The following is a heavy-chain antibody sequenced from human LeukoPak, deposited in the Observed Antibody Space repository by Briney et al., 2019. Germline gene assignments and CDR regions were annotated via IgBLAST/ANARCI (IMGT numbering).Heavy chain of an antibody. CDR2: IKQDGSKK. D-gene: IGHD4-17*01. J-gene: IGHJ4*02. Sequence: GGSLRLSCVASGVPFSSYWMTWVRHAPGKGLEWVANIKQDGSKKSYVDSVKGRFTISRDNAKNSLYLHMNSLRAEDTAIYYCTRVGYVDEGIDYWGQGTLVTVSS. CDR3: TRVGYVDEGIDY. V-gene: IGHV3-7*04. CDR1: GVPFSSYW.